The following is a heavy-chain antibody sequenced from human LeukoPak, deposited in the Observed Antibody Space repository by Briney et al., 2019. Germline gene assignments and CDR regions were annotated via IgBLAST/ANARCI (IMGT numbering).Heavy chain of an antibody. CDR2: IGISSSTI. J-gene: IGHJ4*02. CDR1: GFTVSSSH. Sequence: GGSLRLSCAASGFTVSSSHMNWVRQAPGKGLEWVSYIGISSSTIYYADSVKGRFTISRDNAKNSLDLQMNSLRDEDTAVYYCVRGYIHAFDYWGQGTLVTVSS. D-gene: IGHD5-24*01. CDR3: VRGYIHAFDY. V-gene: IGHV3-48*02.